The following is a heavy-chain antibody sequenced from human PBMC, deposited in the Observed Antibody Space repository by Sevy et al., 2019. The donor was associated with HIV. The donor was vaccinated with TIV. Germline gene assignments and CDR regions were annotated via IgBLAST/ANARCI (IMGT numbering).Heavy chain of an antibody. CDR3: ARGRHSYYYGSGSYMKTYGMDV. J-gene: IGHJ6*02. Sequence: SETLSLTCAVHGGSFSGYYWNWIRQPPGKGLEWIGYIYYSGSTNYNPSLKSRVTISVDTSKNQFSLKLSSVTAADTAVYYCARGRHSYYYGSGSYMKTYGMDVWGQGTTVTVSS. CDR1: GGSFSGYY. D-gene: IGHD3-10*01. V-gene: IGHV4-59*01. CDR2: IYYSGST.